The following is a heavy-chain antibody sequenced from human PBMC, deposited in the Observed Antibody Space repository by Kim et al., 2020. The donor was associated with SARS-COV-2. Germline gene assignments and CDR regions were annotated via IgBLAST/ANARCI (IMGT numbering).Heavy chain of an antibody. CDR1: GYTFTGYY. V-gene: IGHV1-2*06. D-gene: IGHD5-18*01. CDR2: INPNSGGT. J-gene: IGHJ4*02. CDR3: AREGHTAMVTFDY. Sequence: ASVKVSCKASGYTFTGYYMHWVRQAPGQGLEWMGRINPNSGGTNYAQKFQGRVTMTRDTSISTAYMELSRLRSDDTAVYYCAREGHTAMVTFDYWGQGTLVTVSS.